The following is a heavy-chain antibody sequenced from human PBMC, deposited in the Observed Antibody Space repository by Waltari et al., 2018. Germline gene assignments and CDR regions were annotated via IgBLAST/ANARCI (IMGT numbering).Heavy chain of an antibody. CDR3: AKPANYIAAAGMGWFDP. Sequence: EVQLLESGGGLVQPGGSLRLSCASSGFTFSSYSMSWFRQAPGQGLEWVSAISGSGGSTYYADSVKGRFTISRDNSKNTLYLQMNSLRAEDTAVYYCAKPANYIAAAGMGWFDPWGQGTLVTVSS. D-gene: IGHD6-13*01. J-gene: IGHJ5*02. CDR2: ISGSGGST. V-gene: IGHV3-23*01. CDR1: GFTFSSYS.